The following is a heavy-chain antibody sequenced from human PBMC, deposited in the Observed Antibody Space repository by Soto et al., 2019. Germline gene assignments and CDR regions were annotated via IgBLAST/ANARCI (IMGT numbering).Heavy chain of an antibody. CDR3: ARERDLTGYVTFDY. CDR1: GGSVSSGFYY. J-gene: IGHJ4*02. CDR2: SSYSGST. V-gene: IGHV4-61*01. D-gene: IGHD5-12*01. Sequence: SETLSLTCTVSGGSVSSGFYYWSWLRQPPGKGLEWIGQSSYSGSTNYNPSLKSRVTISVDTSENHFSLKLSSVTAADTAVYFWARERDLTGYVTFDYWGQGSRVTVSS.